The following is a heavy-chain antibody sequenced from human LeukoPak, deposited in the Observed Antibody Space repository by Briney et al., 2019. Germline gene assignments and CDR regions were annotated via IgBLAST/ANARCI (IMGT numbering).Heavy chain of an antibody. D-gene: IGHD3-22*01. J-gene: IGHJ6*03. V-gene: IGHV1-69*05. CDR1: GGTFSSYS. CDR2: IIPAFGTA. CDR3: ASEGNYDSSGYSRYNYYYMDV. Sequence: GASVKVSCKGSGGTFSSYSISWVRQAPGQGLEWMGGIIPAFGTAHYAQNFQGRVTFTTDESTTTAYMELRSLRSEDTAVYYCASEGNYDSSGYSRYNYYYMDVWGKGTAVTVSS.